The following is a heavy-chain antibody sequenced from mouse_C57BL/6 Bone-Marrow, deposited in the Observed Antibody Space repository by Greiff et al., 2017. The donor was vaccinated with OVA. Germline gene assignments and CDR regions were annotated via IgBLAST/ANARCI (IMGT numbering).Heavy chain of an antibody. Sequence: QVQLKESGAELARPGASVKLSCKASGYTFTSYWMHWVKQRPGRGLEWIGRIDPNSGGTKYNEKFKSKATLTVDKPSSTAYMQLSSLTSEDSAVYYCARGFYYGYGFDDWGKGTTLTVSS. V-gene: IGHV1-72*01. CDR2: IDPNSGGT. D-gene: IGHD2-2*01. CDR1: GYTFTSYW. J-gene: IGHJ2*01. CDR3: ARGFYYGYGFDD.